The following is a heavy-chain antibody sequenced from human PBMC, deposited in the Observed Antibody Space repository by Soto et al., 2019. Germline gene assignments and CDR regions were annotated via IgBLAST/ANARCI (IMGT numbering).Heavy chain of an antibody. V-gene: IGHV4-38-2*02. D-gene: IGHD3-10*01. CDR3: ARDENYGLHYFNI. CDR1: GYSISNGYY. Sequence: SETLSLTCAVSGYSISNGYYWDWIRQPPGKRLEWIGSIYPTGTTYYNPSLKSRVTISVDTSKNQFSLKLTSLTAADTAVYYCARDENYGLHYFNIWGPGTLVTVSS. J-gene: IGHJ4*02. CDR2: IYPTGTT.